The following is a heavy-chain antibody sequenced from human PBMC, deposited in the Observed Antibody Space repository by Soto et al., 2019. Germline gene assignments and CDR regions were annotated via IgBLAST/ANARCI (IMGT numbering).Heavy chain of an antibody. D-gene: IGHD3-22*01. V-gene: IGHV3-21*01. CDR2: ISGSSGYI. CDR3: ASLYYYDSSGYFGGHYYYGMDV. J-gene: IGHJ6*02. Sequence: EVQLVESGGGLVKPGGSLRLSCAASGFTFSSYSMNWVRQAPGKGLEWVSSISGSSGYIYYADSVRGRFTISRDNAQNSLFLHMNSLRAEDTAVYYCASLYYYDSSGYFGGHYYYGMDVWGQGTTVTVSS. CDR1: GFTFSSYS.